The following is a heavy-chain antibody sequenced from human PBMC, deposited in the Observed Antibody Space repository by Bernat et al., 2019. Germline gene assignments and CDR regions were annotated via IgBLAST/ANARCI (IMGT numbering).Heavy chain of an antibody. V-gene: IGHV3-15*07. CDR1: GFTFSNAW. D-gene: IGHD4-23*01. J-gene: IGHJ4*02. CDR2: IKSKTDGGTT. Sequence: EVQLVESGGGLVKPGGSLRLSCAASGFTFSNAWMNWARQAPGKGLEWVGRIKSKTDGGTTDYAAPVKGRFTISRDDSKNTLYLQMNSLKTEDTAVYYCTPSSGSYDGDFDYWGQGTLVTVSS. CDR3: TPSSGSYDGDFDY.